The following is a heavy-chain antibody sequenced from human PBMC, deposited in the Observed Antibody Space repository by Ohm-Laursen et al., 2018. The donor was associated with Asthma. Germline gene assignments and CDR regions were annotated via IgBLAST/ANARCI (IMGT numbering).Heavy chain of an antibody. CDR3: ATYNQYNAFDL. CDR1: GFTFSSYW. D-gene: IGHD1-14*01. J-gene: IGHJ3*01. V-gene: IGHV3-7*01. Sequence: SLRLSCAASGFTFSSYWMSWVRQAPGKGLEWVANIKQDGSEKYYVDSVKGRFTISRDNAKNSLYLQMNSLRAEDTAVYFCATYNQYNAFDLWGQGTMVTVSS. CDR2: IKQDGSEK.